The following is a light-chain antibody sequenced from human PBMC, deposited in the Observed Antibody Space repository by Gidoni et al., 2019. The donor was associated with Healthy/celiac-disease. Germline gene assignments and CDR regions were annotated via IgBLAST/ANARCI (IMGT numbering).Light chain of an antibody. Sequence: EIVLTQSPATLSLSPGERATLSCRASQSVSSYLAWYQQKPGQAPRLLIYDASNRATGIPARFSGSGSGTDFTLTISSLEPEDFAVYYCQQRSNWHPSITFXQXTRLEIK. CDR1: QSVSSY. CDR3: QQRSNWHPSIT. J-gene: IGKJ5*01. V-gene: IGKV3-11*01. CDR2: DAS.